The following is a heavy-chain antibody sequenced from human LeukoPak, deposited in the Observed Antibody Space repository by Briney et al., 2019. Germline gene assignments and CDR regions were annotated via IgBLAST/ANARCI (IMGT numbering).Heavy chain of an antibody. CDR2: IYYSGST. J-gene: IGHJ4*02. CDR3: ARGSIAVAPADY. Sequence: SETLSLTCTVSGGSISSYYWSWIRQPPGKGLEWIGYIYYSGSTNYNPSLKSRVTISVDTSKNQFPLKLSSVTAADTAVYYCARGSIAVAPADYWGQGTLVTVSS. V-gene: IGHV4-59*01. D-gene: IGHD6-19*01. CDR1: GGSISSYY.